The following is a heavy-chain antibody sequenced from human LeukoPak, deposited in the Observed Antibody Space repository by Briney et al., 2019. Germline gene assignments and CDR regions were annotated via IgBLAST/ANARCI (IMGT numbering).Heavy chain of an antibody. J-gene: IGHJ4*02. CDR2: INPNSGGT. Sequence: ASVKVSCKASGYTFTGYYMHWVRQAPGQGLEWMGRINPNSGGTNHAQKFQGRVTMTRDTSISTAYMELSRLRSDDTAVYYCARGSSSSWYFLDYWGQGTLVTVSS. CDR3: ARGSSSSWYFLDY. D-gene: IGHD6-13*01. V-gene: IGHV1-2*06. CDR1: GYTFTGYY.